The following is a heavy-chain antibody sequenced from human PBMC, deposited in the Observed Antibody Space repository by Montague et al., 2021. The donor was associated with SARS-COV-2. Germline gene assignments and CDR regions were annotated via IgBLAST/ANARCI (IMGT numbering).Heavy chain of an antibody. CDR1: NGSINSYY. Sequence: SETLSLTCTVSNGSINSYYWSWVRQPPGKRPEWIGYIYYRGSTNYNPSLESRVTMSIDTSKNQFSLKLRSVTAADTAVYFCAREGLHNWFDPWGQGTLVIVSS. V-gene: IGHV4-59*01. J-gene: IGHJ5*02. CDR3: AREGLHNWFDP. CDR2: IYYRGST.